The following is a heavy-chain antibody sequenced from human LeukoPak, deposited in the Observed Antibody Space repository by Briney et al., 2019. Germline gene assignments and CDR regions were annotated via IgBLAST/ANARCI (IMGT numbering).Heavy chain of an antibody. CDR2: ISGTGGST. CDR1: GFTFSNYA. D-gene: IGHD2-2*01. J-gene: IGHJ4*02. Sequence: PGGSLRLSCAASGFTFSNYAMSWVRQAPGKGLERVSAISGTGGSTYYADSVKGRFTISRDNSKNTLYLQMNSLRAEDTAVYYCARWRFQLLDYWGQGTLVTVSS. CDR3: ARWRFQLLDY. V-gene: IGHV3-23*01.